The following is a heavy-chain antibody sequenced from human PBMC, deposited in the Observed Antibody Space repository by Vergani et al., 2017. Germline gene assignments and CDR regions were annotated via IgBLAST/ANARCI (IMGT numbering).Heavy chain of an antibody. V-gene: IGHV3-11*01. J-gene: IGHJ4*02. CDR3: AKGGXRYCDWLFPVTPDY. CDR2: ISSSGSTI. D-gene: IGHD3-9*01. Sequence: QVQLVESGGGLVKPGGSLRLSCAASGFTFSDYYMSWIRQAPGQGLEWVSYISSSGSTIYYADSVKGRFTISGDNATNSLYLQMSSLRAEDTAVYYCAKGGXRYCDWLFPVTPDYWGQGTLVTVSS. CDR1: GFTFSDYY.